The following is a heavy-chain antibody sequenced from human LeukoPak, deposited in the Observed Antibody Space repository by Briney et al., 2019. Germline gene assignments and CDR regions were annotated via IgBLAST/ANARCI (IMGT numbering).Heavy chain of an antibody. D-gene: IGHD1-26*01. CDR3: ARDRALLVGAAFFDY. Sequence: SETLSLTCTVSGGSISSYYWSWIRQPAGKGLEWIGRIYTSGSTNYNPSLKSRVTISVDTSKNQFSLKLSSVTAADTAVYYCARDRALLVGAAFFDYWGQGTLVTVSS. V-gene: IGHV4-4*07. J-gene: IGHJ4*02. CDR1: GGSISSYY. CDR2: IYTSGST.